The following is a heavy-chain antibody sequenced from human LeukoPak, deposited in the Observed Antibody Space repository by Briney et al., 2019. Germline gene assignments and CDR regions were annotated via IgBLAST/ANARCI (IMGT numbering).Heavy chain of an antibody. CDR1: GGSISSYF. Sequence: SETLSLTCTVSGGSISSYFWSWIRQSPGKGLEWIGYVHYSGYTNYSPSLKSRVTISLDTSNNQFSLKLSSVTAADTAVYYCARDDLSGRYGMDVWGQGTTVTVSS. CDR3: ARDDLSGRYGMDV. V-gene: IGHV4-59*01. J-gene: IGHJ6*02. D-gene: IGHD1-26*01. CDR2: VHYSGYT.